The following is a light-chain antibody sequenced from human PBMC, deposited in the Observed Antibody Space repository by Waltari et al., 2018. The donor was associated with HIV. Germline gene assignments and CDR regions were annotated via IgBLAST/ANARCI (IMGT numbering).Light chain of an antibody. V-gene: IGKV3-20*01. Sequence: ELVLTQSPGTLSLSPGERATLSCRASQSVSSSYLAWYQQKPGQAPRPFIYGASSRATGIPDRFSGSGSGTDFTLTISRLEPEDFAVYYCQHYDSTPQITFGQGTRLEIK. J-gene: IGKJ5*01. CDR2: GAS. CDR3: QHYDSTPQIT. CDR1: QSVSSSY.